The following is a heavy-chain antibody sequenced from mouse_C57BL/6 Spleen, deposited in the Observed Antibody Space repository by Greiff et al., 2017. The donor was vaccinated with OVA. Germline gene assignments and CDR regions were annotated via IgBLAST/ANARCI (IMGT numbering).Heavy chain of an antibody. J-gene: IGHJ2*01. Sequence: QVQLQQPGAELVRPGSSVKLSCKASGYTFTSYWMEWVKQRPGQGLEWIGNIYPSDSETNYNQKFKDKATLTVDKSSSTAYMQLSSLTSEDSAVCYCAKSGYYFDCWGQGTTLTVSS. CDR2: IYPSDSET. CDR3: AKSGYYFDC. V-gene: IGHV1-61*01. CDR1: GYTFTSYW.